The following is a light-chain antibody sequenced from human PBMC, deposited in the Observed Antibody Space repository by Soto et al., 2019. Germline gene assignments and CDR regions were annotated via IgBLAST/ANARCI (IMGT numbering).Light chain of an antibody. Sequence: DIQLTQSPSTLSASVGDRVTITCRASQSISSWLAWYQQKPGKAPKLLVYKASSLESGVPSRFSGSGSATELTLTITTLQPDDFATYYCQQYEAYPLTFGGGTKVEI. CDR3: QQYEAYPLT. V-gene: IGKV1-5*03. CDR2: KAS. J-gene: IGKJ4*01. CDR1: QSISSW.